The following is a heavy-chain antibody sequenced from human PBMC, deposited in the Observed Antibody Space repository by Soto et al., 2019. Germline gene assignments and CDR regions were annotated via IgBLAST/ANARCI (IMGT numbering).Heavy chain of an antibody. Sequence: SETLSLTCTVSGGSISSYYWSWIRQPPGKGLEWIGYIYYSGSTNYNPSLKSRVTISVDTSKNQFSLKLSSVTAADTAVYYCARGLWFGELYPDYWGQGTLVTVSS. V-gene: IGHV4-59*08. CDR1: GGSISSYY. CDR2: IYYSGST. D-gene: IGHD3-10*01. CDR3: ARGLWFGELYPDY. J-gene: IGHJ4*02.